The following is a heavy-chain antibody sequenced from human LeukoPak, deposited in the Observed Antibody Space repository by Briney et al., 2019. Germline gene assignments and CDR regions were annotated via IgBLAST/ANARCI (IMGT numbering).Heavy chain of an antibody. CDR2: IYTSGST. Sequence: SETLSLTCTVSGGSISSGSYYWSWIRQPAGKGLEWIGRIYTSGSTNYNPSLKSRVTISVDTSKNQFSLKLSSVTAADTAVYYCARGATHFWSGREFDYWGQGTLVTVSS. V-gene: IGHV4-61*02. CDR1: GGSISSGSYY. J-gene: IGHJ4*02. CDR3: ARGATHFWSGREFDY. D-gene: IGHD3-3*02.